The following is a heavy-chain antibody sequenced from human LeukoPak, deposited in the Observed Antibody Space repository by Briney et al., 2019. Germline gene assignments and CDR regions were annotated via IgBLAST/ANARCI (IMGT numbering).Heavy chain of an antibody. Sequence: SETLSLTCTVSGGSISNTLYYWAWIRQPPGKGLESIGSIYYSRSTYYSPSLKSRVTISVDTSKNQFSLKLTSVTAADTAVYYCARRKGFGEGYFDSWGRGTLVTVSS. V-gene: IGHV4-39*01. CDR2: IYYSRST. J-gene: IGHJ4*02. CDR3: ARRKGFGEGYFDS. D-gene: IGHD3-10*01. CDR1: GGSISNTLYY.